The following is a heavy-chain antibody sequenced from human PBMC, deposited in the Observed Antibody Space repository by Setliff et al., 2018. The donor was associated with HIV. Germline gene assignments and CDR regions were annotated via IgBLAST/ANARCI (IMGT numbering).Heavy chain of an antibody. CDR3: ARAQAYYGGYDAFDI. V-gene: IGHV1-46*01. Sequence: AASVKVSCKASGYTFTSYHMYWVRQAPGQGLEWMGSINPSGASTSYAQKFQGRVTMTRDTSTSTMYMELSSLRSEDTAVYYCARAQAYYGGYDAFDIWGQGTMVTVSS. J-gene: IGHJ3*02. CDR2: INPSGAST. D-gene: IGHD3-3*01. CDR1: GYTFTSYH.